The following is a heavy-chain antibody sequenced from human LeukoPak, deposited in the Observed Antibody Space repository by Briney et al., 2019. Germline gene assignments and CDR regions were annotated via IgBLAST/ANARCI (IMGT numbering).Heavy chain of an antibody. D-gene: IGHD3-16*01. CDR2: MNPNSGNT. Sequence: ASXXVSCKASGYTFTSYDINWVRQATGQGLEWMGWMNPNSGNTNYAQKLQGRVTMTTDTSTSTAYMELRSLRSDDTAVYYCARDQIMITFGGPSPGYWGQGTLVTVSS. CDR3: ARDQIMITFGGPSPGY. J-gene: IGHJ4*02. V-gene: IGHV1-18*01. CDR1: GYTFTSYD.